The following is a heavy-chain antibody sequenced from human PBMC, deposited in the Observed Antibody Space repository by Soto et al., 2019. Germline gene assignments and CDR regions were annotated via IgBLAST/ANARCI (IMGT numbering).Heavy chain of an antibody. Sequence: PSETLSLTCTVSGGSISSGGYYWSWIRQHPGKGLEWIGYIYYSGSTYYNPSLKSRVTISVDTSKNQFSLKLSSVTAADTAVYYCARERGYSYGYYYYYYGMDVWGQGTTVTVS. J-gene: IGHJ6*02. CDR2: IYYSGST. D-gene: IGHD5-18*01. CDR1: GGSISSGGYY. V-gene: IGHV4-31*03. CDR3: ARERGYSYGYYYYYYGMDV.